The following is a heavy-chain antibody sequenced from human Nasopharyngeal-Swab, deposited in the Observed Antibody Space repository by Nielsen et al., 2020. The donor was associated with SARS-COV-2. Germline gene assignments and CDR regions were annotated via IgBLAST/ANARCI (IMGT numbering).Heavy chain of an antibody. CDR2: IKSKTDGGTT. CDR1: GFTFSNAW. V-gene: IGHV3-15*01. J-gene: IGHJ6*02. D-gene: IGHD3-10*01. Sequence: LRLSCAASGFTFSNAWMSWVRQAPGKGLEWVGRIKSKTDGGTTDYAAPVKGRFTISRDDSKNTLYLQMNSLKTEDTAVYYCTTAGTSWHYYGMDVWGQGTTVTVSS. CDR3: TTAGTSWHYYGMDV.